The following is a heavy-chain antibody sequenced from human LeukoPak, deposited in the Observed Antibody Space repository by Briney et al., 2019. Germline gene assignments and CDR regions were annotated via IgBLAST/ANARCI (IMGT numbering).Heavy chain of an antibody. CDR3: AREEYGGVYFDY. D-gene: IGHD4-23*01. V-gene: IGHV3-21*01. J-gene: IGHJ4*02. CDR2: IVSSPSTYI. Sequence: GGSLRLSCAASGFTFSSYSMNWVRQAPGKGLEWVSSIVSSPSTYIYYADSVKGRFTISRDNAKNSLYLQMNSLRAEDTAVYYCAREEYGGVYFDYWGQGTLVTVSS. CDR1: GFTFSSYS.